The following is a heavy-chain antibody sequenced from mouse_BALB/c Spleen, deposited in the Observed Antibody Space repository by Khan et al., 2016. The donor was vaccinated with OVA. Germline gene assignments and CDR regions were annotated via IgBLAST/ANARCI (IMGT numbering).Heavy chain of an antibody. CDR1: GYIFTDYV. CDR3: ARGGWDVFAY. CDR2: IYPGSDST. D-gene: IGHD4-1*01. V-gene: IGHV1-77*01. Sequence: QVRLQQSGPELVKPGASVKMSCKASGYIFTDYVMNWVKQRTGQGLEWIGQIYPGSDSTYYNEKFKDKATLTADRSSSTVYMQLNSLTSEESAVYFCARGGWDVFAYGGQGTLVTVSA. J-gene: IGHJ3*01.